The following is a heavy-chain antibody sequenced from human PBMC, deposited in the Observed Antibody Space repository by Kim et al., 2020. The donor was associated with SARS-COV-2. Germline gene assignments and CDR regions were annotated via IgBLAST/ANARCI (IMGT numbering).Heavy chain of an antibody. CDR3: ARHSTPMDV. V-gene: IGHV5-51*01. J-gene: IGHJ6*02. Sequence: SDTRYSPSFQGQVTISADKSISTAYLQWSSLKASDTAMYYCARHSTPMDVWGQGTTVTVSS. D-gene: IGHD2-15*01. CDR2: SDT.